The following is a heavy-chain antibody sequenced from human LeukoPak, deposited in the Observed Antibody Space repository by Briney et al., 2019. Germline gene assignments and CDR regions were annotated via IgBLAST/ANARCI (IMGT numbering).Heavy chain of an antibody. D-gene: IGHD4-17*01. CDR3: ARARWTSAVTTYYLDF. CDR1: GYIFTDYA. Sequence: ASVKVSCKASGYIFTDYAIQWVRQAPGQGLEWMGWINAGNGKTKYSQKFQGRVTITRDTSASTAYMELSGLRSDDTAVYYCARARWTSAVTTYYLDFWGQGTLVTVSS. V-gene: IGHV1-3*01. J-gene: IGHJ4*02. CDR2: INAGNGKT.